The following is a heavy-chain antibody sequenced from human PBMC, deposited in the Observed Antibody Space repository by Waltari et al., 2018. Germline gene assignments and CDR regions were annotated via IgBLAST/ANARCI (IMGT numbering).Heavy chain of an antibody. CDR2: ISHSAKT. V-gene: IGHV4-38-2*02. D-gene: IGHD3-10*01. CDR3: VRDLGGSGNSWFDA. Sequence: QVQLQESGPGLARPSETLSLTCAVSSYSIRSGYFWGWIRQPPGKGLQWIGSISHSAKTYYNPALKSRVIMSVDTSKNLFALKVTSVTAADTATYYCVRDLGGSGNSWFDAWGQGTLVIVSS. J-gene: IGHJ5*02. CDR1: SYSIRSGYF.